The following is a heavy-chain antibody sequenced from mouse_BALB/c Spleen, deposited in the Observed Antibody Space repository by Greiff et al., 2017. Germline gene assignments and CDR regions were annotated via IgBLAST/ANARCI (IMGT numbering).Heavy chain of an antibody. CDR1: GYTFTSYY. J-gene: IGHJ4*01. Sequence: VQLVESGPELVKPGASVRISCKASGYTFTSYYIHWVKQRPGQGLEWIGWIYPGNVNTKYNEKFKGKATLTADKSSSTAYMQLSSLTSEDSAVYFCARSYYRYAMDYWGQGTSVTVSS. V-gene: IGHV1S56*01. D-gene: IGHD2-14*01. CDR3: ARSYYRYAMDY. CDR2: IYPGNVNT.